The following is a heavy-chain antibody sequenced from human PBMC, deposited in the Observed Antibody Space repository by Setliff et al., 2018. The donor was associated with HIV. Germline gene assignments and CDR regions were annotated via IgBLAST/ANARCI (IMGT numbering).Heavy chain of an antibody. CDR1: GYTFTSYY. CDR3: ARRGGYSYATDAFDI. CDR2: INPSGGSA. Sequence: ASVKVSCKASGYTFTSYYMHWVRQAPGQGLEWMGIINPSGGSASYARKFQGRVTMTRDTSTSTVYMELSSLRSEDTAVYYCARRGGYSYATDAFDIWGQGTMVTV. V-gene: IGHV1-46*01. D-gene: IGHD5-18*01. J-gene: IGHJ3*02.